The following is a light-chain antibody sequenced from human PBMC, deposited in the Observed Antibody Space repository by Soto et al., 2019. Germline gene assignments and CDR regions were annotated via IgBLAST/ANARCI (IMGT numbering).Light chain of an antibody. J-gene: IGLJ2*01. V-gene: IGLV4-69*01. CDR3: QTWGTGSVV. Sequence: QPVLTQSPSASASLGASVKLTCTLSSGHSSYAIAWHQQQPEKGPRYLMKLNSDGSHSKGDGIPDRFSGSSSGAERYLTISSLLSEDEADYYCQTWGTGSVVFGGGTKLPVL. CDR1: SGHSSYA. CDR2: LNSDGSH.